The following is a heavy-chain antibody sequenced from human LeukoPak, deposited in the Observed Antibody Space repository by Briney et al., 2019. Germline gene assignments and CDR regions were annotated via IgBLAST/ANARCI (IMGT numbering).Heavy chain of an antibody. CDR2: ISSGGSYI. V-gene: IGHV3-21*01. Sequence: RAGGSLRLSCAASGFTFSSYGMHWVRQAPGKGLEWVSSISSGGSYIYYADSVKGRFTISRDNAKNSLYLQMNSLRAEDTAVYYCARGVMDGITPLTKLDYWGQGTLVTVSS. J-gene: IGHJ4*02. D-gene: IGHD3-3*01. CDR1: GFTFSSYG. CDR3: ARGVMDGITPLTKLDY.